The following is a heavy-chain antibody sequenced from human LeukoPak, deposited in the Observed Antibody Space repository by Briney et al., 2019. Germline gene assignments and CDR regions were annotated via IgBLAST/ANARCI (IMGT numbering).Heavy chain of an antibody. V-gene: IGHV1-24*01. CDR3: ATDAKRPYDSSGKDAFDI. J-gene: IGHJ3*02. CDR1: GYTFTSYD. Sequence: ASVKVSCKASGYTFTSYDINWVRQAPGKGLEWMGGFDPEDGETIYAQKLQGRVTMTEDTSTDTAYMELSSLRSEDTAVYYCATDAKRPYDSSGKDAFDIWGQGTMVTVSS. D-gene: IGHD3-22*01. CDR2: FDPEDGET.